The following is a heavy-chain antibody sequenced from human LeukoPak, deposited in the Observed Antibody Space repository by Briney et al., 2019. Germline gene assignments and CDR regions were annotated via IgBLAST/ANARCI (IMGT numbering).Heavy chain of an antibody. CDR3: AKGRWSSGWDPFDY. J-gene: IGHJ4*02. CDR1: GFAFSSYA. CDR2: ISGSDGST. D-gene: IGHD6-19*01. V-gene: IGHV3-23*01. Sequence: AGGSLRLSCAASGFAFSSYAMSWVRQAPGKGLEWVSAISGSDGSTYYADSVKGRFTISRDNSKNTLYLQMSSLRAEDTAVYYCAKGRWSSGWDPFDYWGQGTLVTVSS.